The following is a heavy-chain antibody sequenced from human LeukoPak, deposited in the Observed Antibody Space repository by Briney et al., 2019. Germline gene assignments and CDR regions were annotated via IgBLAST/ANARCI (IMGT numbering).Heavy chain of an antibody. CDR3: ARRSGEGYFDS. J-gene: IGHJ4*02. D-gene: IGHD1-26*01. CDR2: IYSGGDT. Sequence: GGSLRLSCAASGVTVSGNYMTWVRQAPGDGLEWLSVIYSGGDTYYADSVKGRFTISRDNSKNMLFLQMNSLRAEDTAVYYCARRSGEGYFDSWGQGTLVTVSS. CDR1: GVTVSGNY. V-gene: IGHV3-66*01.